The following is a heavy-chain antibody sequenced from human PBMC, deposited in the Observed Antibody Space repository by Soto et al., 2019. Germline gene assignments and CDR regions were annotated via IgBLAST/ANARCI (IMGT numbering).Heavy chain of an antibody. V-gene: IGHV1-18*01. CDR3: ARARLIVGAEPDAFDI. CDR2: TSAYNGNT. CDR1: GYTFTSYG. J-gene: IGHJ3*02. Sequence: QVQLVQSGAEVKKPGASVKVSCKASGYTFTSYGISWVRQAPGQGLEWMGWTSAYNGNTNYAQKRQGRVTMTTDTTKSTAYMELRSLRSDDTAVYYCARARLIVGAEPDAFDIWGQGTMVTVSS. D-gene: IGHD1-26*01.